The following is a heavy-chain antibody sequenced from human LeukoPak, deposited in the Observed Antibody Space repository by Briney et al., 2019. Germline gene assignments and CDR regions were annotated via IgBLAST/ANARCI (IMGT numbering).Heavy chain of an antibody. J-gene: IGHJ4*02. CDR2: IYYSGST. Sequence: MPSETLSLTCTVSGVSISSYYWSWIRQPPGKGLEWIGYIYYSGSTNYNPSLKSRVTISVDTSKNQFSLKLSSVTAADTAVYYCTRQGMVRGVILDYWGQGTLVTVSS. CDR3: TRQGMVRGVILDY. CDR1: GVSISSYY. V-gene: IGHV4-59*08. D-gene: IGHD3-10*01.